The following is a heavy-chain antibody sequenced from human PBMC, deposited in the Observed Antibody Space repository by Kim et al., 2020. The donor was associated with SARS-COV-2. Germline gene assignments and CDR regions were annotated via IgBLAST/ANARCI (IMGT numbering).Heavy chain of an antibody. J-gene: IGHJ4*02. CDR3: ARDNWYGSGSYTYDY. Sequence: GGSLRLSCAASGFTFSSYSMNWVRQAPGKGLEWVSYISSSSSTIYYADSVKGRFTISRDNAKNSLYLQMNSLRDEDTAVYYCARDNWYGSGSYTYDYWGQGTLVTVSS. D-gene: IGHD3-10*01. CDR1: GFTFSSYS. CDR2: ISSSSSTI. V-gene: IGHV3-48*02.